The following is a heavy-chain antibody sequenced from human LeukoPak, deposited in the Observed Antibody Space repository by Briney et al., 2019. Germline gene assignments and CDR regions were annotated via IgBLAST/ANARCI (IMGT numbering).Heavy chain of an antibody. CDR3: TTDLYYYDSSGYRNDFDY. J-gene: IGHJ4*02. D-gene: IGHD3-22*01. CDR2: IKSKPDGGTT. Sequence: SGGSLRLSCAASGFTFSNAWMSWVRQAPGKGLEWVGRIKSKPDGGTTDYAAPVKGRFTISRDDSKNTLFLQMNSLKTEDTAVYYCTTDLYYYDSSGYRNDFDYWGQGTLVTVSS. CDR1: GFTFSNAW. V-gene: IGHV3-15*01.